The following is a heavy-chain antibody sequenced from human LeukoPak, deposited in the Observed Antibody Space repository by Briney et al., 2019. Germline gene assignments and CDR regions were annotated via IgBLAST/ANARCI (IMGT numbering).Heavy chain of an antibody. D-gene: IGHD6-6*01. V-gene: IGHV4-38-2*02. J-gene: IGHJ4*02. CDR2: IYHSGST. CDR1: GYSISSGYY. CDR3: ARKSIAARPPRGYFYY. Sequence: SETLSLTCTVSGYSISSGYYWGWIRQPPGKGLEWIGSIYHSGSTYYNPSLKSRVTISVDTSKNQFSLKLSSVTAAHTAVYYCARKSIAARPPRGYFYYWGQGTLVTVSS.